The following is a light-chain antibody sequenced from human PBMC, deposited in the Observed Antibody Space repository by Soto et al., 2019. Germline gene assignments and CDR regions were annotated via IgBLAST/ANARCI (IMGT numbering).Light chain of an antibody. J-gene: IGLJ1*01. V-gene: IGLV1-40*01. CDR3: QTYDSSLSGYV. CDR1: SSNIGARYD. Sequence: QPVLTQPPSVSGAPGQRVTISCTGSSSNIGARYDVHWYQQLPGTVPKLLIYANSNRPSGVPDRFSGSKSGTSASLAITGLQAEDEADYFCQTYDSSLSGYVFGTGTKLTVL. CDR2: ANS.